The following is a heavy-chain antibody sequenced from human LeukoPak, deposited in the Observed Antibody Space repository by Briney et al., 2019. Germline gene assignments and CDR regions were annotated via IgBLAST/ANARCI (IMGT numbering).Heavy chain of an antibody. J-gene: IGHJ4*02. D-gene: IGHD3-3*01. V-gene: IGHV3-53*01. CDR1: GFTVSSNY. CDR3: ATLLEWLLFPFDY. Sequence: PGGSLRLSCAASGFTVSSNYMSWVRQAPGKGLEWVSVIYSGGSTYYADSVKGRFTISRDNSKNMLYLQMNSLRAEDTAVYYCATLLEWLLFPFDYWGQGTLVTVSS. CDR2: IYSGGST.